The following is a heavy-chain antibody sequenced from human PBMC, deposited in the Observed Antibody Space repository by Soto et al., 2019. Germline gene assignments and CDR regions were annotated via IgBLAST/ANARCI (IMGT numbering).Heavy chain of an antibody. CDR3: ARDRRLWFGPPGDWFDP. Sequence: ASVKVSCKASGYTFTSYCISWVRHAPGQGLEWMGWISAYNGNTNYAQKLQGRVTMTTDTSTSTAYMELRSLRSDDTAVYYCARDRRLWFGPPGDWFDPWGQGTLVTVSS. D-gene: IGHD3-10*01. J-gene: IGHJ5*02. CDR1: GYTFTSYC. CDR2: ISAYNGNT. V-gene: IGHV1-18*01.